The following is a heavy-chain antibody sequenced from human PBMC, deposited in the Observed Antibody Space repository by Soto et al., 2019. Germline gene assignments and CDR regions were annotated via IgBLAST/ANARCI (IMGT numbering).Heavy chain of an antibody. D-gene: IGHD6-13*01. V-gene: IGHV3-21*01. CDR3: AREGIAAALDY. CDR1: GFTFSSYS. CDR2: FSCSSSYI. Sequence: PGGSLRLSCAASGFTFSSYSMNWVRQAPGKGLEWVSSFSCSSSYIYYADSVKGRFTISRDNAKNSLYLQVNSLRAEDTAVYYCAREGIAAALDYWGQGTRVTVAS. J-gene: IGHJ4*02.